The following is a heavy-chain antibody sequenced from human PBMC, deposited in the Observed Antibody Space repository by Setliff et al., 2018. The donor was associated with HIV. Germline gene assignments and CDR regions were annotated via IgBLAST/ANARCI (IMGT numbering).Heavy chain of an antibody. Sequence: ETLSLTCTVSGSSISGHFWTWIRQPPGKGLEWIGYIYTTGSTNYNPSLTSRVTISVDTSKNQFSLKLRFVTAADTAVYSCARRQSYYDILNGRAFDALDIWGQGTKVTVSS. CDR1: GSSISGHF. V-gene: IGHV4-4*08. D-gene: IGHD3-9*01. CDR2: IYTTGST. CDR3: ARRQSYYDILNGRAFDALDI. J-gene: IGHJ3*02.